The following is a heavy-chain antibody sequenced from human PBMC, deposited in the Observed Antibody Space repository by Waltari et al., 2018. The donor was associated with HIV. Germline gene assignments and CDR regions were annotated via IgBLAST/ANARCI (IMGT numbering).Heavy chain of an antibody. CDR3: ARIGTFPHNYAIDF. D-gene: IGHD1-26*01. J-gene: IGHJ6*02. Sequence: EVQLMESGGGLVQSGGSLRLSCAASGLTFNTYWLSWVRRTPGKGLGWVAYVKDDGRKKYSMGSVKGRFTISRDNAKNSMFLQMNSLRAEDTAVYYCARIGTFPHNYAIDFWGQGTTVTVSS. V-gene: IGHV3-7*01. CDR2: VKDDGRKK. CDR1: GLTFNTYW.